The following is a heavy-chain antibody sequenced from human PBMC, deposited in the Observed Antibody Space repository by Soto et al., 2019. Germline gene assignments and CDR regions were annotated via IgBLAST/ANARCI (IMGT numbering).Heavy chain of an antibody. CDR3: ARHVISRDFRWVYFDY. J-gene: IGHJ4*02. CDR2: IDPSDSYT. V-gene: IGHV5-10-1*03. D-gene: IGHD1-26*01. Sequence: EVQLVQSGAEVKKPGESLRISCKGSGYSFTSYWISWVRQMPGKGLEWMGRIDPSDSYTNYSPSFQGHVTISADKSISTAYLQWSSLKASDTAMYYCARHVISRDFRWVYFDYWGQGTLVTVSS. CDR1: GYSFTSYW.